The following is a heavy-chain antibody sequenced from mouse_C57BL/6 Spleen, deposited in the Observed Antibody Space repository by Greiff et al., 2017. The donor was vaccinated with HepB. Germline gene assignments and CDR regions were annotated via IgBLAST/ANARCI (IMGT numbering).Heavy chain of an antibody. CDR1: GYTFTDYE. J-gene: IGHJ4*01. CDR2: IDPETGGT. CDR3: TKGTTVVATWYAMDY. Sequence: QVQLQQSGAELVRPGASVTLSCKASGYTFTDYEMHWVKQTPVHGLEWIGAIDPETGGTAYNQKFKGKAILTADKSSSTAYMELRSLTSEDSAVYYCTKGTTVVATWYAMDYWGQGTSVTVSS. V-gene: IGHV1-15*01. D-gene: IGHD1-1*01.